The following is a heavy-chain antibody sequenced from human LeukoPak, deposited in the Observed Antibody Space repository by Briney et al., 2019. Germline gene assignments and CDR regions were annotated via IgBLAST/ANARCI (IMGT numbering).Heavy chain of an antibody. V-gene: IGHV3-23*01. Sequence: SGGSLRLSCAASGFTFSTYATTWLRQAPGKGLVWVSALNNNGSNTSYADSVKGRFTISRDNAKNTLYLQMNSLRAEDTAVYYCARGPQWLDNWFDPSGQGTLVTVSS. CDR3: ARGPQWLDNWFDP. J-gene: IGHJ5*02. CDR2: LNNNGSNT. D-gene: IGHD6-19*01. CDR1: GFTFSTYA.